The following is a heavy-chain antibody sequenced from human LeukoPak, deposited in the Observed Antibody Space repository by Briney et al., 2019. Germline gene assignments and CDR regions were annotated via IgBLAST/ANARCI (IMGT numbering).Heavy chain of an antibody. CDR1: GYTFTGYY. Sequence: ASVKVSCKASGYTFTGYYMHWVRQAPGQGLEWVGWINPNSGGTNYAQKFQGRVTMTRDTSISTAYMELSRLRSDDTAVYYCAFSVGATMGFDYWGQGTLVTVSS. J-gene: IGHJ4*02. CDR3: AFSVGATMGFDY. CDR2: INPNSGGT. V-gene: IGHV1-2*02. D-gene: IGHD1-26*01.